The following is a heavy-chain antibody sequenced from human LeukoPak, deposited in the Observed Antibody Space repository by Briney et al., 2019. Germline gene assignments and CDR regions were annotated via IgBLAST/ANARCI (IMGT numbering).Heavy chain of an antibody. D-gene: IGHD3-10*01. CDR3: ARDRESWAYYFDY. CDR2: INPNSGGT. V-gene: IGHV1-2*02. CDR1: GYTFTGYY. Sequence: GASVKVSCKASGYTFTGYYMHWVRQAPGQGLEWMGWINPNSGGTNYAQKFQGRVTMTRDTSISTAYMELSRLRSDDTAVYYCARDRESWAYYFDYWGQGTLVTVSS. J-gene: IGHJ4*02.